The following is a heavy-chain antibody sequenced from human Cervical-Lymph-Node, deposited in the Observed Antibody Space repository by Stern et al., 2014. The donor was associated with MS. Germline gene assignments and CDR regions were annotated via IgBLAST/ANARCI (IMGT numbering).Heavy chain of an antibody. CDR3: ARQRYFDY. J-gene: IGHJ4*02. Sequence: VQLVESGPGVKRPGESLKISCQASGYTFTSYWIGWVRQTPGKGLEWIAIIFPGGADISYNPSFPRPVTISRHQSSSAAYLQWNNLKASDTAIYYCARQRYFDYWGQGTLVTVSS. V-gene: IGHV5-51*01. CDR1: GYTFTSYW. CDR2: IFPGGADI.